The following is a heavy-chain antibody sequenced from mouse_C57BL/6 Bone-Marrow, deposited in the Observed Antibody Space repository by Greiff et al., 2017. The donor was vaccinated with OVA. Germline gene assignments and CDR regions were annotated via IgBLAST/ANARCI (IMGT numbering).Heavy chain of an antibody. CDR3: ASDGYYVFYAMDY. CDR1: GYTFTSYG. Sequence: QVQLQQSGAELARPGASVKLSCKASGYTFTSYGISWVKQRTGQGLAWIGEIYPRSGNTHYNEKFKGKATLTADKSSSTAYMELRSLTSEDSAFYFCASDGYYVFYAMDYWGQGTSVTVSS. CDR2: IYPRSGNT. D-gene: IGHD2-3*01. J-gene: IGHJ4*01. V-gene: IGHV1-81*01.